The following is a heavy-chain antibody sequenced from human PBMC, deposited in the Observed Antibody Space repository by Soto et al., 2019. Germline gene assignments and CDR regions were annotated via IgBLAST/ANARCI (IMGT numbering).Heavy chain of an antibody. CDR2: MYWDDAK. J-gene: IGHJ6*02. CDR1: GFSLTTTGVG. V-gene: IGHV2-5*02. Sequence: QITLKESGPALVKPTQTLTLTCTFSGFSLTTTGVGVAWIRQPPGEALEWLALMYWDDAKRYTPSLRSRRTLTKETSKNQVVLEVINVDPVDTATYYCTHISKDDRDRTIYGMDVWGPGATVTVSS. D-gene: IGHD2-21*02. CDR3: THISKDDRDRTIYGMDV.